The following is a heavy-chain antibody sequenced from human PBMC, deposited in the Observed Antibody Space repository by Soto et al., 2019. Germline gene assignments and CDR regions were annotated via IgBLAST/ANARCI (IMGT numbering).Heavy chain of an antibody. CDR2: INHSGST. CDR1: GWSFSGYY. CDR3: ARSLVYYDFWSGYYTGYYYYGMDV. J-gene: IGHJ6*02. D-gene: IGHD3-3*01. V-gene: IGHV4-34*01. Sequence: ETLSLTCAVYGWSFSGYYWSWIRQPPGKGLEWIGEINHSGSTNYNPSLKSRVTISVDTSKNQFSLKLSSVTAADTAVYYCARSLVYYDFWSGYYTGYYYYGMDVWGQGTTVTVSS.